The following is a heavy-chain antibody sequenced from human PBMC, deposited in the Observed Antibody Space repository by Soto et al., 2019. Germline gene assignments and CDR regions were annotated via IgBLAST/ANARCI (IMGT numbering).Heavy chain of an antibody. Sequence: SRTLSLTCAISGDSVSSNSAAWNWIRQSPSRGLEWLGRTYYRSKWYSDYAVSVKSRITINPDTSKNQFSLQLNSVTPEDTAVYYCAREKGSSSWYVRWFDPWGQGTPVTVSS. CDR2: TYYRSKWYS. CDR1: GDSVSSNSAA. CDR3: AREKGSSSWYVRWFDP. J-gene: IGHJ5*02. D-gene: IGHD6-13*01. V-gene: IGHV6-1*01.